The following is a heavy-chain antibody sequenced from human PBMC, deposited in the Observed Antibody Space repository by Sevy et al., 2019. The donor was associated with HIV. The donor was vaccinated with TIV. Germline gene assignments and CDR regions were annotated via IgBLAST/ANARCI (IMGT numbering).Heavy chain of an antibody. J-gene: IGHJ4*02. CDR3: VKDFGGSFVIGYFDY. CDR1: GITFSNYA. CDR2: ISGSGGST. Sequence: GGSLRLSCVASGITFSNYAMSWVRQAPGKGLEWVSGISGSGGSTYYADSMKGRLTISRDNPKNTLYLQMNSLRVEDTAVYYCVKDFGGSFVIGYFDYWGQGTLVTVSS. V-gene: IGHV3-23*01. D-gene: IGHD3-16*01.